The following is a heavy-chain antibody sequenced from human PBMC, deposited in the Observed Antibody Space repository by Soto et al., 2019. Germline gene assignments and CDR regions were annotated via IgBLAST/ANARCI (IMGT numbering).Heavy chain of an antibody. D-gene: IGHD1-20*01. CDR1: GFTFSNYA. CDR2: ISGSGGST. CDR3: AKSPYNWNPGRLWDY. V-gene: IGHV3-23*01. Sequence: PGGSLRLSCAASGFTFSNYAMSWVREAPGKGLEWVSAISGSGGSTYYADSVKGRFTISRDNSKNTLYLQMNSLRAEDTAVYYCAKSPYNWNPGRLWDYWGQGTLVTVSS. J-gene: IGHJ4*02.